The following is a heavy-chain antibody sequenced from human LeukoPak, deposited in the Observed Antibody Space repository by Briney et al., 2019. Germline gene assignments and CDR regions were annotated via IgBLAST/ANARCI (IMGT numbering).Heavy chain of an antibody. D-gene: IGHD2-15*01. V-gene: IGHV4-34*01. CDR2: INHSGST. CDR1: GGSFSGYY. J-gene: IGHJ5*02. Sequence: SETLSLTCAVYGGSFSGYYWSWIHQPPGKGLEWIGEINHSGSTIYNLPLKSRDTISVDTSKNQFSLKLSSVTAADTAVYYCARALVVVVAATRLNWFDPWGQGTLVTVSS. CDR3: ARALVVVVAATRLNWFDP.